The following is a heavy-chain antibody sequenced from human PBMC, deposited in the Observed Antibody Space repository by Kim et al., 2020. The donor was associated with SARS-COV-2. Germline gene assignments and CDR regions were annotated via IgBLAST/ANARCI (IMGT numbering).Heavy chain of an antibody. J-gene: IGHJ4*02. CDR3: ARHGISGRGVIITAAYYFDY. D-gene: IGHD3-10*01. Sequence: SETLSLTCTVSGGSISSSSYYWGWIRQPPGKGLEWIGSIYYSGSTYYNPSLKSRVTISVDTSKNQFSLKLSSVTAADTAVYYCARHGISGRGVIITAAYYFDYWGQGTLVTVSS. CDR1: GGSISSSSYY. CDR2: IYYSGST. V-gene: IGHV4-39*01.